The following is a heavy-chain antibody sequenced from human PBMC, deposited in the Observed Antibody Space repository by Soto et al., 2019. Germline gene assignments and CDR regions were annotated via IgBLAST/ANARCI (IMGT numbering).Heavy chain of an antibody. V-gene: IGHV1-3*01. Sequence: ASVKVSCKASGYTFTSYAMHWVRQAPGQRLEWMGWINAGNGNTKYSQEFQGRVTITRDTSASTAYMELSSLRSEDTAVYYCAGDLYDILTGYYYFDYWGQGTLVTVSS. CDR3: AGDLYDILTGYYYFDY. D-gene: IGHD3-9*01. CDR2: INAGNGNT. J-gene: IGHJ4*02. CDR1: GYTFTSYA.